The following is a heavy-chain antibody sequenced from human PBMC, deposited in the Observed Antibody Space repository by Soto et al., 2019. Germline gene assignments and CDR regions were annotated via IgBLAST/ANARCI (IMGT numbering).Heavy chain of an antibody. J-gene: IGHJ4*02. D-gene: IGHD1-7*01. CDR2: SSATGAGT. Sequence: GGSLRLSCAASGFAFSSYGMTRVRQAPGKGLEWVSFSSATGAGTYYADSVKGRFTISRDNSKNTLYLQMTSLRADDTAVYYCAKDRRAGGNYGFYSDFWGQGALVTSPQ. CDR3: AKDRRAGGNYGFYSDF. CDR1: GFAFSSYG. V-gene: IGHV3-23*01.